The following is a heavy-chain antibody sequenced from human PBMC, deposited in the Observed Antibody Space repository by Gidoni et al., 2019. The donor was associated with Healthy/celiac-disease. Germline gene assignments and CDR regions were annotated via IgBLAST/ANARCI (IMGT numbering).Heavy chain of an antibody. D-gene: IGHD1-26*01. CDR3: AVYSGSYPEPYYYYGMDV. V-gene: IGHV1-3*01. CDR1: GYTFTSYA. J-gene: IGHJ6*02. CDR2: SNAGNGNT. Sequence: QVQLVQSGAEVKKPGASVKVSCKASGYTFTSYAMHWVRQAPGQRLEWMGWSNAGNGNTKYSQKFQGRVTITRDTSASTAYMELSSLRSEDTAVYYCAVYSGSYPEPYYYYGMDVWGQGTTVTVSS.